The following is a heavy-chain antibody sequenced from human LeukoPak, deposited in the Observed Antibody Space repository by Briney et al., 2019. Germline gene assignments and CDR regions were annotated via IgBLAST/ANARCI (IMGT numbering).Heavy chain of an antibody. J-gene: IGHJ2*01. CDR3: ARAGMVVTATRQSWYFDL. Sequence: GGSLRLSCAASGFSFSSFEMNWVRQAPGKGLEWVSYISSSADTIYYADSVKGRFTISRDNAKNSLYLQMNSLRDEDTAVYYCARAGMVVTATRQSWYFDLWGRGTLVTVSS. CDR2: ISSSADTI. V-gene: IGHV3-48*03. D-gene: IGHD2-21*02. CDR1: GFSFSSFE.